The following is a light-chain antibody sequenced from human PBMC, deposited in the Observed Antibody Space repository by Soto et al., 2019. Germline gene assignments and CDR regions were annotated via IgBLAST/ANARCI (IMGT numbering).Light chain of an antibody. Sequence: EIVLTQSPGTLSLSPGERATLSCRASQSISSSYLAWYQQKPGQAPRLLISGASSRATGIPDRFSGSGSGTDFTLTISRLEPEDYAVYYCQQYGSSLLMYTFGQGTKLEIK. CDR3: QQYGSSLLMYT. CDR1: QSISSSY. V-gene: IGKV3-20*01. J-gene: IGKJ2*01. CDR2: GAS.